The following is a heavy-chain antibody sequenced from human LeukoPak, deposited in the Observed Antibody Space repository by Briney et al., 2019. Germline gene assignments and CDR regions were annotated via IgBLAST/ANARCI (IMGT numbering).Heavy chain of an antibody. V-gene: IGHV3-11*01. J-gene: IGHJ4*02. CDR2: IGGSGTTM. CDR3: AKGHTYGMI. D-gene: IGHD2-8*01. CDR1: GFTFSDCY. Sequence: GGSLRLSCAASGFTFSDCYMSWIRQTPGKGPEWVSYIGGSGTTMEYAKSVKGRFTISRDNAKDSLYLQMNSLEAEDTAVYYCAKGHTYGMIWGQGTLVSVSS.